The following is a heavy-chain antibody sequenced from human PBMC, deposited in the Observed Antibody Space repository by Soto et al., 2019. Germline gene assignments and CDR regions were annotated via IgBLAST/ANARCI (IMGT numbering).Heavy chain of an antibody. V-gene: IGHV3-53*01. D-gene: IGHD2-15*01. Sequence: PGGSLRLSCAASGFTVSRNYMSWVRQAPGKGLEWVSVIYSGGSTYYADSVKGRFTISRDNSKNTRYLQMNSLRAEDTAVYYCAKVAGYCSGGSCYGVDYYYYGMDVWGKGTTVTVSS. CDR2: IYSGGST. J-gene: IGHJ6*04. CDR1: GFTVSRNY. CDR3: AKVAGYCSGGSCYGVDYYYYGMDV.